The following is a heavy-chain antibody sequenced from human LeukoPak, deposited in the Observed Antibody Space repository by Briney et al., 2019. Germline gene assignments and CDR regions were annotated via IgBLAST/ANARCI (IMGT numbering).Heavy chain of an antibody. CDR3: AREHCTGTSCSYFDY. V-gene: IGHV3-48*03. Sequence: GGSLRLSCAASGFTFSTYEMNWVRQAPGQGLEGISYISGSGSTIYYADSVKGRFTISRDNAKNSLYLQMNSLRAEDTAVYYCAREHCTGTSCSYFDYWGQGTLVTVSS. D-gene: IGHD2-2*01. J-gene: IGHJ4*02. CDR2: ISGSGSTI. CDR1: GFTFSTYE.